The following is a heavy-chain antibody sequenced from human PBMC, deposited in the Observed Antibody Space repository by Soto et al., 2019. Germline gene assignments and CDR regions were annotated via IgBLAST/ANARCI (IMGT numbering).Heavy chain of an antibody. D-gene: IGHD3-3*01. V-gene: IGHV3-7*01. CDR3: ARRYAVWRGYTINNWFDP. CDR1: GFTFSSYW. CDR2: IKQDGREK. Sequence: PGGSLRLSCAASGFTFSSYWMSWVRQSPGKGLEWVANIKQDGREKYYVYSVKRRCTNSRDNANNSLYLQMNSLRAEDTAVSYCARRYAVWRGYTINNWFDPWGQGTLVSVSS. J-gene: IGHJ5*02.